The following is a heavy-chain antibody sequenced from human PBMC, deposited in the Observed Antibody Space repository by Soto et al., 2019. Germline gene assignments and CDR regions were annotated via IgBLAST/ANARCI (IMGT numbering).Heavy chain of an antibody. CDR2: IHYSGTT. CDR3: TRALLKSLDY. CDR1: GASIGTSYW. D-gene: IGHD3-9*01. Sequence: PSETLSLTCAVSGASIGTSYWWSWVRQPPGEGLEWIGEIHYSGTTNYNPSLKSRVTISLDKSKNQFSLNLNSVTAADTAMYYCTRALLKSLDYWGQGTLVPVSS. V-gene: IGHV4-4*02. J-gene: IGHJ4*02.